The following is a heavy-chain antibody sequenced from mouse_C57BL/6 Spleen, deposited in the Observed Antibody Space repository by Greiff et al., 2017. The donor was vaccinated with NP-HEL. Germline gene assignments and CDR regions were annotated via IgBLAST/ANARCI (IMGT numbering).Heavy chain of an antibody. CDR1: GYTFTSYW. J-gene: IGHJ2*01. Sequence: QVQLQQPGAELVKPGASVKMSCKASGYTFTSYWITWVKQRPGQGLEWIGDIYPGSGSTNYNEKFKSKATLTVDTSSSTAYLQLSSLTSEDSAVYYCARSEIYYYGSSYGYWGQGTTLTVSS. V-gene: IGHV1-55*01. CDR2: IYPGSGST. CDR3: ARSEIYYYGSSYGY. D-gene: IGHD1-1*01.